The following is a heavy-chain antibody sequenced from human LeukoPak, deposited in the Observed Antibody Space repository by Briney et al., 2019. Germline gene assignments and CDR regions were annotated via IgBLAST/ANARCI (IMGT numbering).Heavy chain of an antibody. CDR3: ARDREYQLLPDYYYYYYMDV. Sequence: PGRSLRLSCAASGFTFSSYAMHWVRQAPGKGLEWVAVISYDGSNKYYADSVKGRFTISRDNSKNTLYLQMNSLRAEDTAVYYCARDREYQLLPDYYYYYYMDVWGKGTTVTVSS. CDR2: ISYDGSNK. J-gene: IGHJ6*03. CDR1: GFTFSSYA. D-gene: IGHD2-2*01. V-gene: IGHV3-30-3*01.